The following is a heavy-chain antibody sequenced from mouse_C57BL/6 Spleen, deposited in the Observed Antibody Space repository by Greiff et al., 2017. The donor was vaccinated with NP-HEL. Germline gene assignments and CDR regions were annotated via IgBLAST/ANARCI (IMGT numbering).Heavy chain of an antibody. Sequence: QVQLQQPGAELVKPGASVKLSCKASGYTFTSYWMQWVTQRPGQGLEWIGSIDPSDSSTNYNQQFKGKATLTVDTSSSTAYMQLSSLTSEDSAVYYCARRLPHYAMDYWGQGTSVTVSS. V-gene: IGHV1-50*01. J-gene: IGHJ4*01. CDR3: ARRLPHYAMDY. CDR1: GYTFTSYW. CDR2: IDPSDSST. D-gene: IGHD2-2*01.